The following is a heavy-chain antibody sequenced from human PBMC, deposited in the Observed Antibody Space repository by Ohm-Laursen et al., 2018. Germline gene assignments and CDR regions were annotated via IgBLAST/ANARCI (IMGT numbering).Heavy chain of an antibody. J-gene: IGHJ4*02. V-gene: IGHV3-30*18. Sequence: SSLRLSCAATGFTFSSYGMHWVRQAPGKGLEWVAVISYDGSNKYYADSVKGRFTISRDNSKNTLYLQMNSLRAEDTAVYYCAKDRMKQWLAYYFDYWGQGTLVTVSS. CDR3: AKDRMKQWLAYYFDY. CDR2: ISYDGSNK. D-gene: IGHD6-19*01. CDR1: GFTFSSYG.